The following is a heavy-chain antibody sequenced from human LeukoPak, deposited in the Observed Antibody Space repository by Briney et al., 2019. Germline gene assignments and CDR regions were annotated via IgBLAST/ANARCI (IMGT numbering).Heavy chain of an antibody. CDR1: GFTVNNNY. D-gene: IGHD2/OR15-2a*01. V-gene: IGHV3-53*01. CDR2: IYSGGTT. CDR3: ARGPGIRNGMDV. J-gene: IGHJ6*02. Sequence: GGSLRLSCAVSGFTVNNNYMTWVRQAPGKGLEWVSVIYSGGTTYYADSVKGRFTISRDNSKNTLYLQMNSLRVDDTAVYYWARGPGIRNGMDVWGQGTTVTVSS.